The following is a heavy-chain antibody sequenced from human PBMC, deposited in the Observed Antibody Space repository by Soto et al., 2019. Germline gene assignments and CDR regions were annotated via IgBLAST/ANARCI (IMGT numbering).Heavy chain of an antibody. Sequence: QVQLVQSGAEVKKPGASVKVSCKASGYTFTSYGISWVRQAPGQGLEWMGWISAYNGNTNYAQKLQGRVTMTPDTSTGTAYMERRSLRSDDTAVYYCARPIAAADVYSYYYGMDVWGQGTTVTVSS. CDR2: ISAYNGNT. J-gene: IGHJ6*02. D-gene: IGHD6-13*01. CDR1: GYTFTSYG. V-gene: IGHV1-18*01. CDR3: ARPIAAADVYSYYYGMDV.